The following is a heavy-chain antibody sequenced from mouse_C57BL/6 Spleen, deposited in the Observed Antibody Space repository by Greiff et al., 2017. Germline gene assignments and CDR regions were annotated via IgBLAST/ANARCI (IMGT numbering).Heavy chain of an antibody. CDR3: AREELGNYFDY. Sequence: EVKLQESGPGLVKPSQSLSLTCSVTGYSITSGYFWYWIRQFPGNKLEWVGYISYDGSNNYNPSLKNRISITRDTSKNPFFLKLNSVTTEDTATYYCAREELGNYFDYWGQGTTLTVSS. V-gene: IGHV3-6*01. CDR2: ISYDGSN. CDR1: GYSITSGYF. D-gene: IGHD4-1*01. J-gene: IGHJ2*01.